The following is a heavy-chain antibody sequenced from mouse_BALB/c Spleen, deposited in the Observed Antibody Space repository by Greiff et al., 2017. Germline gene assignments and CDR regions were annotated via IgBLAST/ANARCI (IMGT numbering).Heavy chain of an antibody. Sequence: QVQLKESGAELVRPGTSVKISCKASGYAFTNYWLGWVKQRPGHGLEWIGDIYPGSGNTYYNEKFKGKATLTADKSSSTAYMQLSSLTSEDSAVYFCAREVFTTAPYYCDYWGQGTTLTVSS. CDR1: GYAFTNYW. V-gene: IGHV1-63*01. D-gene: IGHD1-2*01. J-gene: IGHJ2*01. CDR2: IYPGSGNT. CDR3: AREVFTTAPYYCDY.